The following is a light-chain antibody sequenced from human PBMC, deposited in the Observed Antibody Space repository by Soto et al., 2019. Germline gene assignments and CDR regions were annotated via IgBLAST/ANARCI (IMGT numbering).Light chain of an antibody. Sequence: DIQMTQSPSTLSASVGDRVTITCRASQSISSWLAWYQQKPGKAPKLLIYDASSLESGVPSRFSGSGSGTEFTLTSSRLQHDDFATYYCQQYNSYSPWTFGQGTKVEIK. CDR3: QQYNSYSPWT. CDR2: DAS. V-gene: IGKV1-5*01. CDR1: QSISSW. J-gene: IGKJ1*01.